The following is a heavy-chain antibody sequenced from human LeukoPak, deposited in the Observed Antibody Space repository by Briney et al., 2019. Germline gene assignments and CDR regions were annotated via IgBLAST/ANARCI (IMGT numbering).Heavy chain of an antibody. CDR3: TRDRWGKYYFDY. Sequence: PGGSLRLSCAASGFPFSDFYMSWIRQAPGKGLEWVSYISSSGTTIHYADSVKGRFTISRDNAKNSLYLQMNNLRAEDAAVYYCTRDRWGKYYFDYWGQGTLVTVSS. V-gene: IGHV3-11*01. J-gene: IGHJ4*02. CDR2: ISSSGTTI. D-gene: IGHD7-27*01. CDR1: GFPFSDFY.